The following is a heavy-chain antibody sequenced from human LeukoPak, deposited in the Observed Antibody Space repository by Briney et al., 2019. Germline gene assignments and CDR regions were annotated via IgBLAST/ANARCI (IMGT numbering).Heavy chain of an antibody. CDR1: GFTFSSYA. CDR3: AKGLYSSGWFRGDFDY. CDR2: ISGSGGST. D-gene: IGHD6-19*01. J-gene: IGHJ4*02. V-gene: IGHV3-23*01. Sequence: PGASLRLSCAASGFTFSSYAMSWVRQAPGKGLEWGSAISGSGGSTYYADSVKGRFTISRDNSRNTLYLQMNSLRAEDTAVYYCAKGLYSSGWFRGDFDYWGQGTLVTVSS.